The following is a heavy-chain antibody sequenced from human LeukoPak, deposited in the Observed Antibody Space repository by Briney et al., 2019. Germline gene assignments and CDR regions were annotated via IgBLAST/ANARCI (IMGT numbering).Heavy chain of an antibody. CDR2: ISSSSSYI. J-gene: IGHJ3*02. Sequence: GGSLRLSCAASGFTFSSYSMNWVRPAPGKGLAWVSSISSSSSYIYYADSVKGRFTISRDNAKNSLYLQMNSLRAEDTAVYYCASATRGVFGRRVFDAFDIWGQGTMVTVSS. D-gene: IGHD3-10*01. CDR3: ASATRGVFGRRVFDAFDI. V-gene: IGHV3-21*01. CDR1: GFTFSSYS.